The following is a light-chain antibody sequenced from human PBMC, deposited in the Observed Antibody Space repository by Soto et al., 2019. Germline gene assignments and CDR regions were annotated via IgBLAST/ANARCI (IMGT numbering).Light chain of an antibody. V-gene: IGKV3-15*01. CDR3: QQRSDWLLT. CDR2: GAS. Sequence: EILMTQSPDTLSVSPGERATLSCRASQSVSSNLAWYQQKPGQAPRLLIHGASTRDTGIPARFSGSGSGTDFTLTISSLESEDFAVDYCQQRSDWLLTFGGGTKVDIK. CDR1: QSVSSN. J-gene: IGKJ4*01.